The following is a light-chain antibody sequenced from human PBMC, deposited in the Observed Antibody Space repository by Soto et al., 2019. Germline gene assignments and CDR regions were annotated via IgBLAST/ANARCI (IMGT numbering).Light chain of an antibody. CDR1: SSNIGAGYD. J-gene: IGLJ1*01. Sequence: QSVLTQPPSVSRSPGQRVTISCTGSSSNIGAGYDVHWYQQLPGTAPKLLIYGNSNRPSGVPDRFSGSKSGTSASLAITGLQAEDEADYYCQSYDSSLSGVFGTGTKVT. CDR3: QSYDSSLSGV. V-gene: IGLV1-40*01. CDR2: GNS.